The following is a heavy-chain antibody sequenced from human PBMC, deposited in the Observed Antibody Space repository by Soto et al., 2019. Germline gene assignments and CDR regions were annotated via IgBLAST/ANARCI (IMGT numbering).Heavy chain of an antibody. CDR1: GVTLSSYG. Sequence: XGSLILSRAAAGVTLSSYGMHWVRQAPGKGLEWVAVILYDGSNKYYADSVKGRFTISRDNSKNTLYLQMNSLRAEDTAVYYCARDQFTLNYDSSGYYPDHWGQGALVTVSS. D-gene: IGHD3-22*01. CDR2: ILYDGSNK. CDR3: ARDQFTLNYDSSGYYPDH. J-gene: IGHJ4*02. V-gene: IGHV3-33*01.